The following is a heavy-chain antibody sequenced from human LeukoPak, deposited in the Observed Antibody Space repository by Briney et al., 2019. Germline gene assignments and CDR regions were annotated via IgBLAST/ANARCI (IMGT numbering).Heavy chain of an antibody. CDR1: GYTFTSYF. D-gene: IGHD2-2*02. V-gene: IGHV1-2*02. CDR2: INPNSGGT. CDR3: AAQCNDDFCYKRDYMDV. Sequence: ASVKVSCKASGYTFTSYFMHWVRQAPGQGLEWIGWINPNSGGTLFARRFQGRVTMTRDTSIGATYMELSRLTSDDTALYYCAAQCNDDFCYKRDYMDVWSKGTMVIVSS. J-gene: IGHJ6*03.